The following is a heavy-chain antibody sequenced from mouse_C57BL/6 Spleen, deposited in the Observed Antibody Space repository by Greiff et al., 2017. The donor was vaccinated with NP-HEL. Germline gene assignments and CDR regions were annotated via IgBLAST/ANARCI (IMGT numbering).Heavy chain of an antibody. CDR3: TIDGSSTGDFDY. Sequence: VQLKESGEGLVKPGGSLKLSCAASGFTFSSYAMSWVRQTPEKRLEWVAYISSGGDNIYYADTVKGRFTISRDNARNTLYLQMSSLKSEDTAMYYCTIDGSSTGDFDYWGQGTTLTVSS. CDR1: GFTFSSYA. J-gene: IGHJ2*01. CDR2: ISSGGDNI. V-gene: IGHV5-9-1*02. D-gene: IGHD4-1*02.